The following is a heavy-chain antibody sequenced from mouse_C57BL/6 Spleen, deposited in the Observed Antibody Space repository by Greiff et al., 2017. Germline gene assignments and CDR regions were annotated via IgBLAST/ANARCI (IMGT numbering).Heavy chain of an antibody. V-gene: IGHV1-61*01. CDR2: IYPSDSET. D-gene: IGHD1-1*01. CDR3: ARGGVYYGSSYYFDY. CDR1: GYIFTSYW. Sequence: QVQLQQPGAELVRPGSSVKLSCKASGYIFTSYWMAWVKQRPGQGLEWIGNIYPSDSETHYNQKFKDKATLTVDKSSSTAYMQLSSLTSEDSAVYYCARGGVYYGSSYYFDYWGQGTTLTVSS. J-gene: IGHJ2*01.